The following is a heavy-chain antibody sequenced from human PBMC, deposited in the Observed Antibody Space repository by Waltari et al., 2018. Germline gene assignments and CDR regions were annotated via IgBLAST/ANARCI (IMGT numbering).Heavy chain of an antibody. CDR3: AKDQGSSWYYYYYMDV. D-gene: IGHD6-13*01. CDR2: IRYDGSNK. CDR1: GFTFSSYG. V-gene: IGHV3-30*02. Sequence: QVQLVESGGGVVQPGGSLRLSCAASGFTFSSYGMHWVRQAPGKGLEWVAFIRYDGSNKYYADSVKGRFTISRDNSKNTLYLQMNSLRAEDTAVYYCAKDQGSSWYYYYYMDVWGKGTTVTVSS. J-gene: IGHJ6*03.